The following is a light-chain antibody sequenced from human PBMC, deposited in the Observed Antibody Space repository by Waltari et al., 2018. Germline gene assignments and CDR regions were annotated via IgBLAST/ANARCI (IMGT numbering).Light chain of an antibody. CDR1: DLDNNY. CDR2: QNN. J-gene: IGLJ3*02. CDR3: QAWDSGTV. Sequence: SRELTQPPSVSVSPGQTASISCSGDDLDNNYAHWYQQKPGRSPVLVIHQNNKRPSGIPDRVSGSKSGKTATLTISGTQAMDEADYYCQAWDSGTVFGGGTKLTVL. V-gene: IGLV3-1*01.